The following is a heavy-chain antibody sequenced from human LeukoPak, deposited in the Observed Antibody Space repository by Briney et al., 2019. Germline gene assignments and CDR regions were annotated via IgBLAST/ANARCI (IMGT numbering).Heavy chain of an antibody. D-gene: IGHD1-26*01. J-gene: IGHJ4*02. Sequence: GVPRRLSCAASGFTVTNYDIHWVRQAPGKGLEWVAIISYDGSNKYYAQSVKGRFTISRDNSKNTVYLQMNSLRVEDTAVYYCAEDRSGNYGRGGYFDYWGQGNLVIVSS. CDR2: ISYDGSNK. CDR3: AEDRSGNYGRGGYFDY. CDR1: GFTVTNYD. V-gene: IGHV3-30*18.